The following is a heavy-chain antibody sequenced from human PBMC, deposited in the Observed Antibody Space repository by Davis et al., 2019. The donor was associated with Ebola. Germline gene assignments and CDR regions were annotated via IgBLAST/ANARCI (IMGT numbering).Heavy chain of an antibody. J-gene: IGHJ6*04. CDR1: GDSVSTAG. CDR2: TYYKSKWYN. V-gene: IGHV6-1*01. Sequence: HSQTLSLTCAISGDSVSTAGWNWIRQSPSRGLEWLGRTYYKSKWYNDYAASVKSRITINPDTSKNQFTLQLNSVTPEETALYYCARGWLRAGMDVWGEGTTVTVSS. D-gene: IGHD5-18*01. CDR3: ARGWLRAGMDV.